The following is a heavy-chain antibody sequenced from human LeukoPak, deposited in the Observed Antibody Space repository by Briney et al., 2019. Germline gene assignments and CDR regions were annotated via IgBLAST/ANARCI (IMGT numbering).Heavy chain of an antibody. D-gene: IGHD3-22*01. CDR2: INPSGGST. CDR3: ARWEGEYYDSSGYYVY. J-gene: IGHJ4*02. V-gene: IGHV1-46*01. CDR1: GYTFTSYY. Sequence: ASVKVSCKASGYTFTSYYMHWVRQAPGQGLEWMGIINPSGGSTNYAQKFQGRVTITADESTSTAYMELSSLRSEDTAVYYCARWEGEYYDSSGYYVYWGQGTLVTVSS.